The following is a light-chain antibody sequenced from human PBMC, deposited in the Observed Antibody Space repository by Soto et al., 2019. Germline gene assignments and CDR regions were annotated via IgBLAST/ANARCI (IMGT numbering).Light chain of an antibody. J-gene: IGKJ5*01. V-gene: IGKV3-20*01. CDR3: QQYGNPRIT. CDR1: QSVRNNY. Sequence: ETVLTQSPGTLSLSPGERATLSCRASQSVRNNYLAWYQQKPGQAPRPLISGASSRAAGIPDRFSGSGSETDFTLTISRLEPEDFALYFCQQYGNPRITFGQGTRLEIK. CDR2: GAS.